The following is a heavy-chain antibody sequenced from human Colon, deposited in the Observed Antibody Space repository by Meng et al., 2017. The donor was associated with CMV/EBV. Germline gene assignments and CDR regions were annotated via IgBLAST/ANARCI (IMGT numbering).Heavy chain of an antibody. CDR1: GYTFSSYG. D-gene: IGHD6-19*01. CDR3: ARSSSSDRVSPDPEDYYDY. Sequence: ASVKVSCKASGYTFSSYGISWVRQAPGQGLEWMGWISVYHGYTNYAQKFQGRITMTTDTSTSTAYLELRSMRSDDTAVYCCARSSSSDRVSPDPEDYYDYWGQGTLVTVSS. J-gene: IGHJ4*02. CDR2: ISVYHGYT. V-gene: IGHV1-18*01.